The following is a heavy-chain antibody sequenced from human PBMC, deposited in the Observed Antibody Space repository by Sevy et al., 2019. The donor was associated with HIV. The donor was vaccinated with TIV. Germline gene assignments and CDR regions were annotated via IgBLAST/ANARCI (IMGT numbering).Heavy chain of an antibody. J-gene: IGHJ5*02. CDR3: ARKYYDILTGYYRFDP. D-gene: IGHD3-9*01. CDR2: IYPGDSDT. CDR1: GYSVTSYW. V-gene: IGHV5-51*01. Sequence: GESLKISCKGSGYSVTSYWIGWVRQMPGKGLEWMGIIYPGDSDTRYSPSFQGQVTISADKSISTAYLQWSSLKASDTAMYYCARKYYDILTGYYRFDPWGQGTLVTVSS.